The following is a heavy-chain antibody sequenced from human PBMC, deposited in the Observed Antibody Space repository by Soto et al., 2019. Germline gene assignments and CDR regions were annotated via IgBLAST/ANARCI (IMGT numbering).Heavy chain of an antibody. CDR3: ASHPYRASMDV. CDR2: INHSGST. CDR1: GGSFSGYY. V-gene: IGHV4-34*01. D-gene: IGHD1-26*01. Sequence: QVQLQQWGAGLLKPSETLSLTCAVYGGSFSGYYWSWIRQPPGKGLEWIGEINHSGSTNYNPSLKSRVTISVDTSKNQFSLKLSSVTAADTAVYYCASHPYRASMDVWGQGTTVTVSS. J-gene: IGHJ6*02.